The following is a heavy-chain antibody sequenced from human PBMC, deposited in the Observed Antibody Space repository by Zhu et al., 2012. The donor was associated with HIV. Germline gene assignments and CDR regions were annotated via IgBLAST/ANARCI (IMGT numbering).Heavy chain of an antibody. V-gene: IGHV4-30-4*08. CDR3: VRVVSSNWQFNWFDP. J-gene: IGHJ5*02. CDR2: IHYTGST. D-gene: IGHD6-13*01. CDR1: GGSISSGDYY. Sequence: QVQLQESGPGLVRPSQTLSFTCTVSGGSISSGDYYWNWIRQSPGKGLEWIGYIHYTGSTCYNPSLKSRLFISLDTSKNQFSLNLNFATAADTAVYYCVRVVSSNWQFNWFDPWGQGTLVTVAS.